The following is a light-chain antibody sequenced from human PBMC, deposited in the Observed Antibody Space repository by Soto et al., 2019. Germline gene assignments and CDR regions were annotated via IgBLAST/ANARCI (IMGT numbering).Light chain of an antibody. Sequence: QSALTQPASVSGSPGQSITISCTGTSSDVGGYNYVSWYQQYPGKAPRLMIYDVSSRPSGVSNRFSGSKSGNTASLTISGLQAEDEADYYCSSYTSSSPLFGGGTKLNVL. CDR3: SSYTSSSPL. CDR2: DVS. J-gene: IGLJ3*02. V-gene: IGLV2-14*03. CDR1: SSDVGGYNY.